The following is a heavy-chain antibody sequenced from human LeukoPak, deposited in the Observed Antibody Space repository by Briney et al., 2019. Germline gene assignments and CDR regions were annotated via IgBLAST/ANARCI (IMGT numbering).Heavy chain of an antibody. CDR1: GYSISSGYY. V-gene: IGHV4-38-2*02. CDR3: ASSSVTTEVWYFDY. J-gene: IGHJ4*02. D-gene: IGHD4-17*01. Sequence: SETLSLTCTVSGYSISSGYYWGWIRQPPGKGLEWIGSIYHSGSTYYNPSLKSRVTISVDTSKNQFSLKLSSVTAADTAVYYCASSSVTTEVWYFDYWGQGTLVTVSS. CDR2: IYHSGST.